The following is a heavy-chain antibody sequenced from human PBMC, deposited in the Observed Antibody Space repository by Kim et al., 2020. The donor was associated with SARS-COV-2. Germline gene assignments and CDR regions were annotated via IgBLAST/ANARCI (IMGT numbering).Heavy chain of an antibody. J-gene: IGHJ4*02. CDR3: ARDGGAGGTFDY. V-gene: IGHV1-69*01. Sequence: NYAQKFQGRVTITAEESTSTAYMELSSLRSEDTAVYYCARDGGAGGTFDYWGQGTLVTVSS. D-gene: IGHD1-1*01.